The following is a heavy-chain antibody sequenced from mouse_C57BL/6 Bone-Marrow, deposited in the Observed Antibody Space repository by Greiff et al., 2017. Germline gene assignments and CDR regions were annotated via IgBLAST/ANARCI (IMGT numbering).Heavy chain of an antibody. V-gene: IGHV1-76*01. D-gene: IGHD2-5*01. CDR1: GYTFTDYY. CDR2: IYPGSGNT. Sequence: VMLQQSGAELVRPGASVKLSCKASGYTFTDYYINWVKQRPGQGLEWIARIYPGSGNTYYNEKFKGKATLTAEKSSSTAYMQLSSLTSEDSAVYFCAREGSNYESAMDYWGQGTSVTVSS. CDR3: AREGSNYESAMDY. J-gene: IGHJ4*01.